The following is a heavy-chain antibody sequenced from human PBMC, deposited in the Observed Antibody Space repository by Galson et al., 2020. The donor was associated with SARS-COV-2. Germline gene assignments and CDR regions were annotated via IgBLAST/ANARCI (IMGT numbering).Heavy chain of an antibody. D-gene: IGHD1-7*01. J-gene: IGHJ2*01. CDR3: ARELELPGYFDL. CDR1: GFSLTTSGMC. CDR2: IDWDDDK. Sequence: ESGPTLVKPTQTLTLTCTFSGFSLTTSGMCVSWIRQPPGKALEWLARIDWDDDKYYSTSLKTRLTISKDTSKNQVVLTMTNMDPVDTATYYCARELELPGYFDLWGRGTLVTVSS. V-gene: IGHV2-70*11.